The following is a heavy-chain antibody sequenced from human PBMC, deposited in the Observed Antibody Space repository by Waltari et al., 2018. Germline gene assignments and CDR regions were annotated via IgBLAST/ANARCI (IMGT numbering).Heavy chain of an antibody. D-gene: IGHD3-10*01. V-gene: IGHV4-30-4*01. J-gene: IGHJ6*03. CDR1: GGHIRIGNNY. CDR2: PPYTGPX. Sequence: QVQLQESGPGLLKPSETLSLTCSVSGGHIRIGNNYWSWMRQPPGKGLEWLADPPYTGPXXYNPSVESRLXISVDTSKNQFSLTVHSVTAADTAIYYCASVSRDYMDVWGKGITVTVSS. CDR3: ASVSRDYMDV.